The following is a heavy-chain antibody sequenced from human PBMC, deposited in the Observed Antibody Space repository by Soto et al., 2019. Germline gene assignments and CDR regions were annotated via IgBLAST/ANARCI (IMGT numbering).Heavy chain of an antibody. Sequence: QVQLVQSGAEVKKPGSSVKVSCKASGGTFSSYAISWVRQAPGQGLEWMGGIIPIFGTADYAQKFQGRVTITADESTSTAYRELSSLRSADTAVYYCASHGYSYGYLFDYWGQGTLVTVSS. J-gene: IGHJ4*02. CDR3: ASHGYSYGYLFDY. D-gene: IGHD5-18*01. CDR2: IIPIFGTA. CDR1: GGTFSSYA. V-gene: IGHV1-69*12.